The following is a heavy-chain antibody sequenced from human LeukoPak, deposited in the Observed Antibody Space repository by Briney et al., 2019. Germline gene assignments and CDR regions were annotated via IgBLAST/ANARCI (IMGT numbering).Heavy chain of an antibody. V-gene: IGHV3-74*01. CDR2: IKSDGKT. CDR3: AGAPSEIGGYYPEYFRH. J-gene: IGHJ1*01. CDR1: GFSFSSYW. D-gene: IGHD3-22*01. Sequence: GGSLRRSCAASGFSFSSYWMHWVRQAPGKGLVWVSRIKSDGKTNYADSVKGRFTISRDNAKNTVSLQMNSLRAEDTGVYYCAGAPSEIGGYYPEYFRHWGQGTLVTVSS.